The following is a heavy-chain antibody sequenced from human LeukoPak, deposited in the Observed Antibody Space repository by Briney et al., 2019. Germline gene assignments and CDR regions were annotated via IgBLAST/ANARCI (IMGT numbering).Heavy chain of an antibody. Sequence: GGSLRLSCAASGFTFSSYWMHWVRQAPGKGLVWVSRINSDGSSTTYADSVKGRFTISRDNAKNTLYLQMNSLRAEDTAEYYCARDMKGSGAFFWGQGTLVTVSS. D-gene: IGHD3-16*01. CDR1: GFTFSSYW. CDR3: ARDMKGSGAFF. J-gene: IGHJ4*02. V-gene: IGHV3-74*01. CDR2: INSDGSST.